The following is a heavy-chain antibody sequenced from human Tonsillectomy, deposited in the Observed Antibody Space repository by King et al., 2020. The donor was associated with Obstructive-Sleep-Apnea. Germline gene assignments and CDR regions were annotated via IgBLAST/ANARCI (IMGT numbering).Heavy chain of an antibody. CDR3: ARVIVVVPAAMYIGPYYFDY. D-gene: IGHD2-2*01. J-gene: IGHJ4*02. CDR2: IYYSGST. Sequence: QLQESGPGLVKPSETLSLTCTVSGGSISSSSYYWGWIRQPPGKGLEWIGSIYYSGSTYYNPSLKSRVTISVDTSKNQFSLKLSSVTAADTAVYYCARVIVVVPAAMYIGPYYFDYWGQGTLVTVSS. CDR1: GGSISSSSYY. V-gene: IGHV4-39*07.